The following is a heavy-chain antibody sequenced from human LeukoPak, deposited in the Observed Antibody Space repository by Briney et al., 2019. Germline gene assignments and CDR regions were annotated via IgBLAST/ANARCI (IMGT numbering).Heavy chain of an antibody. V-gene: IGHV1-46*01. Sequence: ASVKVSCKASGYTFTSYYMHWVRQAPGHGLEWRGIINPSGGSTSYAQKFQGRVTMTRDTSTSTVYMELSSLRSEDTAVYYCARVAEMATINLFFDYWGQGTLVTVSS. CDR1: GYTFTSYY. CDR3: ARVAEMATINLFFDY. J-gene: IGHJ4*02. CDR2: INPSGGST. D-gene: IGHD5-24*01.